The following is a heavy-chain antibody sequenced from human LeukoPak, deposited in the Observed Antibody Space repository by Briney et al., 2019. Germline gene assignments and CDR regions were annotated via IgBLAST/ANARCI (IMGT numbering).Heavy chain of an antibody. CDR2: IYYSGST. D-gene: IGHD6-13*01. CDR3: AREEYSSSEDAFDI. Sequence: PSETLSLTCTVSGGSISSYYWSWIRQPPGKGLEWIGYIYYSGSTNYNPSLKSRVTISVDTSKNQFSLKLSSVTAADTAVYYCAREEYSSSEDAFDIWGQGTMVTVSS. CDR1: GGSISSYY. V-gene: IGHV4-59*01. J-gene: IGHJ3*02.